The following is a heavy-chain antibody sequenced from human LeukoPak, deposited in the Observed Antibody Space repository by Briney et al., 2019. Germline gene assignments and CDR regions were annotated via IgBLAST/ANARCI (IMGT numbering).Heavy chain of an antibody. Sequence: GGSLRLSCAASGFTFSSYEMNWVRQAPGKGLEWVSYISSSGSTIYYADSVNGRFTISGDNAKNSLYLQMNSLRAEDTAVYFCVREVQDGNKSGLDYWGQGTLVTVSS. V-gene: IGHV3-48*03. D-gene: IGHD5-24*01. J-gene: IGHJ4*02. CDR2: ISSSGSTI. CDR1: GFTFSSYE. CDR3: VREVQDGNKSGLDY.